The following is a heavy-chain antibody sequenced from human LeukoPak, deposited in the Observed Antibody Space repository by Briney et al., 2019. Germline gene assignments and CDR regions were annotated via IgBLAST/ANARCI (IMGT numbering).Heavy chain of an antibody. CDR2: ISSRSSYI. J-gene: IGHJ4*02. CDR3: ARDSGMTTVTTADY. V-gene: IGHV3-21*01. CDR1: GFTFSSYS. Sequence: NSGGSLRLSCAASGFTFSSYSMNWVRQAPGKGQEWVSSISSRSSYIYYADSVEGRFTISRDNAKNSLYLQMNSLRAEDTAVYYCARDSGMTTVTTADYWGQGTLVTVSS. D-gene: IGHD4-17*01.